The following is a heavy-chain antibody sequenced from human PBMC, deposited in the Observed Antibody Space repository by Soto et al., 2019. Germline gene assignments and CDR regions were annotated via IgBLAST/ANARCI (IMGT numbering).Heavy chain of an antibody. Sequence: GGSLRLSCAASGFTFSSYAMSWVRQAPGKGLEWVSAISGSSGSTYYADSVKGRFTISRDNSKNTLYLQMNSLRAEDTAVYYCAKDQRSHAEWELLDYYGMDVWGQGTTVTVSS. CDR2: ISGSSGST. CDR3: AKDQRSHAEWELLDYYGMDV. J-gene: IGHJ6*02. CDR1: GFTFSSYA. V-gene: IGHV3-23*01. D-gene: IGHD1-26*01.